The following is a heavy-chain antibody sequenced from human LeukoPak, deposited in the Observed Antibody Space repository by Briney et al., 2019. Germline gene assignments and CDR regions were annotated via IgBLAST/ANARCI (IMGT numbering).Heavy chain of an antibody. CDR3: AKSRGTTVTTRDLNFDY. D-gene: IGHD4-17*01. CDR2: ISGSGGST. CDR1: GFTFSSYA. Sequence: GGSLGLSCAASGFTFSSYAMSWVRQAPGKGLEWVSAISGSGGSTYYADSVKGRFTISRDNSKNTLYLQMNSLRAEDTAVYYCAKSRGTTVTTRDLNFDYWGQGTLVTVSS. J-gene: IGHJ4*02. V-gene: IGHV3-23*01.